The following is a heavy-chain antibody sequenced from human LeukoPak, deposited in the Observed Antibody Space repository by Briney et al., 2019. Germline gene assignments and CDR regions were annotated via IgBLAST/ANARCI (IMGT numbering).Heavy chain of an antibody. CDR1: GFTFSSYA. CDR3: AKEDPEYYYGSGSSIYGMDV. J-gene: IGHJ6*02. Sequence: PGGSLRPSCAASGFTFSSYAMSWVRQAPGKGLEWVSAISGSGGSTYYADSVKGRLTISRDNSKNTLYLQMNSLRAEDTAVYYCAKEDPEYYYGSGSSIYGMDVWGQGTRSPSP. D-gene: IGHD3-10*01. V-gene: IGHV3-23*01. CDR2: ISGSGGST.